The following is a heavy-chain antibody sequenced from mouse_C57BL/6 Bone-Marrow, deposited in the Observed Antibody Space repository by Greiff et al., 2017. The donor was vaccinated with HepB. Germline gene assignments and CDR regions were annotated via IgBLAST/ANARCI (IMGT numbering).Heavy chain of an antibody. D-gene: IGHD6-2*01. J-gene: IGHJ2*01. CDR2: IDPSDSYT. CDR3: ERGLPYFFDY. CDR1: GYTFTSYW. Sequence: VQLQQSGAELVKPGASVKLSCKASGYTFTSYWMQWVKQRPGQGLEWIGEIDPSDSYTNYNQKFKGKATLTVDTSSNTAYMQLSILTSEDSAVYYCERGLPYFFDYWGQGTTLTGSS. V-gene: IGHV1-50*01.